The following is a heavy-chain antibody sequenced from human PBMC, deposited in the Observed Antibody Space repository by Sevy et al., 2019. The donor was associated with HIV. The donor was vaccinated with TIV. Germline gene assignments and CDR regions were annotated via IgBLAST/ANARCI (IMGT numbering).Heavy chain of an antibody. Sequence: GGSLRLSCAASGFDFSRYHMNWVRHTPGKGLEWISYINGGSTLIYYADFVKGGFTISRDTAKNSVYLQMKGLRDEDTAVYYCARDGGYEGYLDFWGQGTLVTVSS. CDR1: GFDFSRYH. D-gene: IGHD5-12*01. V-gene: IGHV3-48*02. CDR2: INGGSTLI. CDR3: ARDGGYEGYLDF. J-gene: IGHJ4*02.